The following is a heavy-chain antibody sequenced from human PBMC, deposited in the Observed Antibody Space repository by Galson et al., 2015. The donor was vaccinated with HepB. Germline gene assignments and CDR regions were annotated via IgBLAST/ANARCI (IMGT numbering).Heavy chain of an antibody. CDR3: ARGATYYDFWSYRFDP. CDR1: GGSISSGSYY. Sequence: TLSLTCTVSGGSISSGSYYWSWIRQPAGKGLEWIGRIYTSGSTNYNPSLKSRVTISVDTSKNQFSLRLSSVTAADTAVYYCARGATYYDFWSYRFDPWGQGTLVTVSS. D-gene: IGHD3-3*01. V-gene: IGHV4-61*02. CDR2: IYTSGST. J-gene: IGHJ5*02.